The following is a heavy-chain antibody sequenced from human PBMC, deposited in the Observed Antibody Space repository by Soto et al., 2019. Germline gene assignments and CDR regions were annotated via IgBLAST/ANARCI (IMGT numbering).Heavy chain of an antibody. CDR2: ISSSSSTI. J-gene: IGHJ3*02. D-gene: IGHD3-10*01. Sequence: HPGGSLRLSCAASGFTFSSYAMDWVRQAPGKGLEWVSYISSSSSTIYYADSVKGRFTISRDNAKNSLYLQMNSLRAEDTAVYYCARECYGSGSYYNCPRNDAFDIWGQGTMVTVSS. V-gene: IGHV3-48*01. CDR3: ARECYGSGSYYNCPRNDAFDI. CDR1: GFTFSSYA.